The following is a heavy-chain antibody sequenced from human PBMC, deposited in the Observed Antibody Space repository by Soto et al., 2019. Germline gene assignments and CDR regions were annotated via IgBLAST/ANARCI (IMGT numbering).Heavy chain of an antibody. V-gene: IGHV3-7*01. D-gene: IGHD6-6*01. J-gene: IGHJ4*02. CDR1: GFTFSNYW. Sequence: EVQLVESGGGLVQPGGSLRLSCAASGFTFSNYWMTWVRQAPGKGLEWVANINQDGSVKYYVDSVKGRFTTSRDNAKNSLFLQVNSLRAEDTAMYYCARIGYSSSSLDYWGQGTLVTVSS. CDR3: ARIGYSSSSLDY. CDR2: INQDGSVK.